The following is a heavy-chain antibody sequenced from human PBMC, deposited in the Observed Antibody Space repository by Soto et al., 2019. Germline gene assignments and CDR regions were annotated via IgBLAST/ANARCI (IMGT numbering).Heavy chain of an antibody. V-gene: IGHV1-69*12. CDR2: IIPIFGTA. CDR1: GGTFSSYT. J-gene: IGHJ2*01. Sequence: QVQLVQSGAEVKKPGSSVTVSCKASGGTFSSYTISWVRQAPGQGLEWMGGIIPIFGTANYAQKFQGRVTITADESPSTAYMELSSLSSEDTGVYYCARGNHRWLQLWYFDLWGRGTLVTVSS. D-gene: IGHD5-12*01. CDR3: ARGNHRWLQLWYFDL.